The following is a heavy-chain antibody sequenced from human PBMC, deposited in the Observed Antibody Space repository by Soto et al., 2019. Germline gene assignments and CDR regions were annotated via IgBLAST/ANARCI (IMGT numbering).Heavy chain of an antibody. CDR2: IYYSGST. Sequence: PSETLSLTCTVSGGSISSSSYYWGWIRQPPGKGLEWIGYIYYSGSTYYNPSLKSRVTISVDTSKNQFSLKLSSVTAADTAVYYCARGGSPWYYMDVWGKGTTVTVSS. CDR3: ARGGSPWYYMDV. CDR1: GGSISSSSYY. V-gene: IGHV4-39*07. D-gene: IGHD3-10*01. J-gene: IGHJ6*03.